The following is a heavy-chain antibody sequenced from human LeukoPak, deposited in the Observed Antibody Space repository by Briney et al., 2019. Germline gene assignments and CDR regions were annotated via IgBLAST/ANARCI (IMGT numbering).Heavy chain of an antibody. D-gene: IGHD3-22*01. CDR3: ARGLRRSGYPRYYYYYGMDV. V-gene: IGHV4-34*01. CDR2: INHSGST. Sequence: SETLSLTCAVYGGSFSGYFWCWIRQPPGKGLEWIGEINHSGSTNYNPSLKSRVTISVDTSKNQFSLKLSSVTAADTAVYYCARGLRRSGYPRYYYYYGMDVWGQGTTVTVSS. CDR1: GGSFSGYF. J-gene: IGHJ6*02.